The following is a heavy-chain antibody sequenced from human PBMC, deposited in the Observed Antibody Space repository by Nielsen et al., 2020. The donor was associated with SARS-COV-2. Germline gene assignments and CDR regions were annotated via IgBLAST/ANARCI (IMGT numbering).Heavy chain of an antibody. V-gene: IGHV3-13*01. Sequence: GESLKISCAASGFTFSSYDMHWVRQATGKGLEWVSAIGTAGDTYYPGSVKGRFTISRENAKNSLYLQMNSLRAGDTAVYYCARAPKAIVVHHFDYWGQGTLVTVSS. CDR2: IGTAGDT. CDR3: ARAPKAIVVHHFDY. CDR1: GFTFSSYD. D-gene: IGHD3-22*01. J-gene: IGHJ4*02.